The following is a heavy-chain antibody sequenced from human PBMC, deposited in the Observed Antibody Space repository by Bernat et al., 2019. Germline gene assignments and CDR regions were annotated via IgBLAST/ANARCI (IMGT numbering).Heavy chain of an antibody. J-gene: IGHJ4*02. Sequence: EVQLVESGGGLVQPGGSLRLSCAASGFTFSSYSMNWVRQAPGKGLEWVSYISSSSTIYYADSVKGRFTISRDNAKNSLYLQMNSLRDEDTAVYYCAREDDYIWGSYRYYYFDYWGQGTLVTVSS. CDR2: ISSSSTI. CDR1: GFTFSSYS. CDR3: AREDDYIWGSYRYYYFDY. V-gene: IGHV3-48*02. D-gene: IGHD3-16*02.